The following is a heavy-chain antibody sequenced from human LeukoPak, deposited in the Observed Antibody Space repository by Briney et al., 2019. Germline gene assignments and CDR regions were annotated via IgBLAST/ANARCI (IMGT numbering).Heavy chain of an antibody. CDR3: ARPYDTRGYFPDY. Sequence: GGSLRLSCAASGFSLTGSWIHWVRQAPGKGLEWVSSISRGSDHIFYADSMKGRFTISRDNAKNSLYLQMNSLGAEDTAVYYCARPYDTRGYFPDYWGQGTLVTVSS. CDR2: ISRGSDHI. D-gene: IGHD3-22*01. J-gene: IGHJ4*02. V-gene: IGHV3-21*01. CDR1: GFSLTGSW.